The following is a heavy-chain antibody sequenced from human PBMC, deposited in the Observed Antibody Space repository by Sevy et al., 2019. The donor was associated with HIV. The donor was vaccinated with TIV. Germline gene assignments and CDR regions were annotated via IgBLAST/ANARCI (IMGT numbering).Heavy chain of an antibody. J-gene: IGHJ6*02. CDR2: IKQDGSEK. CDR3: ARDPGRGVTIFGVVIHPFNYYGMDV. D-gene: IGHD3-3*01. Sequence: GGSLRLSCAASGFTFSSYWMSWVRQAPGKGLEWVANIKQDGSEKYYVDSVKGRFTISRDNAKNSLYLQMNSLRAEDTAMYYCARDPGRGVTIFGVVIHPFNYYGMDVWGQGTTVTVSS. CDR1: GFTFSSYW. V-gene: IGHV3-7*01.